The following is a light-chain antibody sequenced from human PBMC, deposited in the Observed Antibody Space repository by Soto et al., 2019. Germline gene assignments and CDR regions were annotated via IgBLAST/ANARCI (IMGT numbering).Light chain of an antibody. V-gene: IGLV2-14*01. Sequence: QSALAQPASVSGSPAQSITISCTGSSSDIGAYNYVSWFQQYPGKAPNLIISEVSNRPSGVSNRFSGSKSGTAASLTISGLQTEDEADYFCFSFTTDWTHVFGTGTKVTVL. CDR1: SSDIGAYNY. CDR2: EVS. CDR3: FSFTTDWTHV. J-gene: IGLJ1*01.